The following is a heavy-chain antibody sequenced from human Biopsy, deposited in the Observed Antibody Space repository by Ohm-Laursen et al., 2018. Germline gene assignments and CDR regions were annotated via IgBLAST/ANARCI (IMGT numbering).Heavy chain of an antibody. Sequence: SSVKVSCKASGGTFINYAISWVRQAPGQGFEWMGGIIPMLGTANYAQMFQGRVTISADESTSTSYMELSSLTTEDTAIYYCARGPHSGSHSCFDYWGRGTLVTVSS. V-gene: IGHV1-69*01. J-gene: IGHJ4*02. CDR1: GGTFINYA. D-gene: IGHD1-26*01. CDR2: IIPMLGTA. CDR3: ARGPHSGSHSCFDY.